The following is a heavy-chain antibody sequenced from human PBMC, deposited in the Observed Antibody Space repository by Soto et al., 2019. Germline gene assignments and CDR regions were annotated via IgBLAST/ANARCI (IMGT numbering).Heavy chain of an antibody. CDR2: ISHDGSNK. V-gene: IGHV3-30*18. Sequence: GGSLRLSCAASGFTFSSYGMHWVRQAPGKGLEWVAIISHDGSNKDYVDSVKGRFTISRDNSKNTLYLQMNTLRAEDTAVYYCSKDYGVFNNWFDAWGQGTLVTVSS. J-gene: IGHJ5*02. D-gene: IGHD3-10*01. CDR1: GFTFSSYG. CDR3: SKDYGVFNNWFDA.